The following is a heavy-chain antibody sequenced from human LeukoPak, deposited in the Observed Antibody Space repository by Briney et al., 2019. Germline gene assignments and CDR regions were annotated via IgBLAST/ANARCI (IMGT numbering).Heavy chain of an antibody. CDR1: GFTFSNYG. Sequence: PGGSLRLSCAASGFTFSNYGIHWVRQAPGKGLEWVAFIRYDGSNKYYADSVKGRFTISRDNAKNSLYLQMNSLRAEDTAVYYCAKSGGSRFDPWGQGTLVTVSS. D-gene: IGHD5-12*01. CDR3: AKSGGSRFDP. V-gene: IGHV3-30*02. J-gene: IGHJ5*02. CDR2: IRYDGSNK.